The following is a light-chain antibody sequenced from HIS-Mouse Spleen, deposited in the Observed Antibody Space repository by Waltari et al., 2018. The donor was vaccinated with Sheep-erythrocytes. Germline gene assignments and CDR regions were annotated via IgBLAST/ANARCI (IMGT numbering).Light chain of an antibody. J-gene: IGLJ3*02. CDR3: YSADSSGNHWV. V-gene: IGLV3-10*01. CDR1: ALTKKY. Sequence: SYELPQPPSGSVSPGQTARITCSGDALTKKYAYWYQKKSGQAPVLAIYEDSKRPSGIPEGFSGSSSGTMATLTISGAQVEDEADYYCYSADSSGNHWVFGGGTKLTVL. CDR2: EDS.